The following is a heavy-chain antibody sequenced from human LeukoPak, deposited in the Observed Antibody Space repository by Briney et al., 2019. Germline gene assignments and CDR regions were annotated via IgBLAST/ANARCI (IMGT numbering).Heavy chain of an antibody. D-gene: IGHD2-2*01. CDR2: ISGSGGST. J-gene: IGHJ4*02. CDR3: AKVAYVVVPAAIRGYFDY. V-gene: IGHV3-23*01. Sequence: PGGSLRLSCAASGFTFSSYAMSWVRQAPGKGLEWVSAISGSGGSTYYADSVKGRFTISRDNSKNTLYLQMNSLRAEDTAVYYCAKVAYVVVPAAIRGYFDYWDQGTLVTVSS. CDR1: GFTFSSYA.